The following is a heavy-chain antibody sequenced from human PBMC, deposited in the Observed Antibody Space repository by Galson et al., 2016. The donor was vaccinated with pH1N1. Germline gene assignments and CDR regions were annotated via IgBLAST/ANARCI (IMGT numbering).Heavy chain of an antibody. CDR2: INPDSGST. CDR3: ATGSGNSWFDP. CDR1: GYTFIGYD. D-gene: IGHD3-10*01. V-gene: IGHV1-2*02. Sequence: SVKVSCKASGYTFIGYDLHWVRQAPGQGLEWMGWINPDSGSTHYAQNFQGRVTLTKDTSINTAYMELSSLTSDDTAVYYCATGSGNSWFDPWGQGTLVTVSS. J-gene: IGHJ5*02.